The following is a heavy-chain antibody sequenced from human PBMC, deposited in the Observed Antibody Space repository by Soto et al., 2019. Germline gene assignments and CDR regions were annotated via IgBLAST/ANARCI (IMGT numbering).Heavy chain of an antibody. CDR2: IKSKTDGGTT. J-gene: IGHJ4*02. D-gene: IGHD4-4*01. CDR1: GFTFINAW. CDR3: TTAPRATVTDTLDY. V-gene: IGHV3-15*07. Sequence: GGSLKLSCATTGFTFINAWMNWVCQAPGKGLEWVGRIKSKTDGGTTDYAAPVKGRFTISRDDSKNTLYLQMNSLKTEDTAVYYCTTAPRATVTDTLDYWGQGT.